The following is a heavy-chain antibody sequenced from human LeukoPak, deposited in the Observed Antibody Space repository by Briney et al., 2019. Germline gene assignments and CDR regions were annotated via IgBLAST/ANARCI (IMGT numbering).Heavy chain of an antibody. CDR1: GDSISSGDYY. V-gene: IGHV4-30-4*01. CDR2: ILYRGTT. Sequence: SQTLSLTCSVSGDSISSGDYYWSWIRQSPGKGLEWIGYILYRGTTYYNPSLNRRLTMSVDPSKNHFSLTLGSVTAADTAMYYCARDRSGGGAESDAFDIWGQGAMVTVSS. CDR3: ARDRSGGGAESDAFDI. J-gene: IGHJ3*02. D-gene: IGHD1-26*01.